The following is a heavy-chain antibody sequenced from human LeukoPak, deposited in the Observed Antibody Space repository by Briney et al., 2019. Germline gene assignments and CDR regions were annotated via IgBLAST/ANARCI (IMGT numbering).Heavy chain of an antibody. CDR3: ARVADPEKRQWLNLGSWYFDI. D-gene: IGHD6-19*01. V-gene: IGHV1-18*01. CDR1: GYTFTSYG. J-gene: IGHJ2*01. CDR2: ISAYNGNT. Sequence: ASVKVSCKASGYTFTSYGISWVRQAPGQGLEWMGWISAYNGNTSYAQKLQGRVTMTTDTSTSTAYMELRSLRSDDTAVYYCARVADPEKRQWLNLGSWYFDIWGRGTLVTVSS.